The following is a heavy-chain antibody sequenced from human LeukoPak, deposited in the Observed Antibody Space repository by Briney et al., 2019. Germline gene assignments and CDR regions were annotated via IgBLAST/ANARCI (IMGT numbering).Heavy chain of an antibody. J-gene: IGHJ5*02. V-gene: IGHV4/OR15-8*01. D-gene: IGHD6-19*01. CDR3: AREAVAGRIWFDP. CDR2: VYHSGGA. Sequence: PSETLSLTCAVSGASIASHSWWSWVRQPPGKGLEWIGEVYHSGGANYKPSLESRVTISVDTSRNHFSLKLTSVTAADTAVYYCAREAVAGRIWFDPWGQGTLVTVSS. CDR1: GASIASHSW.